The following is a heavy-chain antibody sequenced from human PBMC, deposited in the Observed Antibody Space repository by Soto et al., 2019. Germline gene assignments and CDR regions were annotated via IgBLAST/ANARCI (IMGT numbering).Heavy chain of an antibody. CDR1: GGSISSSSYY. D-gene: IGHD4-17*01. J-gene: IGHJ4*02. V-gene: IGHV4-39*01. CDR2: MYYSGST. CDR3: ARHEYSDFGLDY. Sequence: QLQLQESGPGLVKPSETLSLTCSVSGGSISSSSYYWGWIRQPPGKGLEWIGTMYYSGSTYYNPSLKSRATVFVDTSKQQFSLQLSSVTAADTAMYYCARHEYSDFGLDYWGQGTLVTVSS.